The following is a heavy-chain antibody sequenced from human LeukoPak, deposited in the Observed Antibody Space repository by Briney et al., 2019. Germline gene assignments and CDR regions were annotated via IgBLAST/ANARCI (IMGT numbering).Heavy chain of an antibody. CDR2: ISAYNGNT. CDR3: AREIGPRQLHLWGSAFDY. J-gene: IGHJ4*02. Sequence: ASVKVPCKASGYTFTTYGISWVRQAPGQGLEWMGWISAYNGNTKYAQKLQGRVTMTTDTSTSTAYMELRSLRPDDTAVYYCAREIGPRQLHLWGSAFDYWGQGTLVTVSS. CDR1: GYTFTTYG. D-gene: IGHD5-18*01. V-gene: IGHV1-18*01.